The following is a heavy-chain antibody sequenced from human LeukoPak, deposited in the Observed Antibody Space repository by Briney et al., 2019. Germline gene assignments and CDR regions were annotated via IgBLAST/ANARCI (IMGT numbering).Heavy chain of an antibody. V-gene: IGHV4-59*08. J-gene: IGHJ4*02. Sequence: SETLSLTCTVSGGSISSYYWSWIRQPPGKGLEWIGYIYYSGSTNYNPSLKSRVTISVDTSKNQFSLNLSSVTAADTAVYYCARHAVGHEDNPLDNWGQGTLVTVSS. CDR3: ARHAVGHEDNPLDN. D-gene: IGHD5-24*01. CDR1: GGSISSYY. CDR2: IYYSGST.